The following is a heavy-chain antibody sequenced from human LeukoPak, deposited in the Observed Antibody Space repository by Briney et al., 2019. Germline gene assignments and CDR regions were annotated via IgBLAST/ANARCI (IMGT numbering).Heavy chain of an antibody. CDR1: GYTFTSYG. CDR3: ARGPPVATITYFDY. Sequence: ASVKVSCKASGYTFTSYGISWVRQAPGQGLEWMGWISAYNGNTNYAQKLQGRVTMTTDTSTSTAYMGLRSLRSDDTAVYYCARGPPVATITYFDYWGQGTLVTASS. CDR2: ISAYNGNT. J-gene: IGHJ4*02. D-gene: IGHD5-12*01. V-gene: IGHV1-18*01.